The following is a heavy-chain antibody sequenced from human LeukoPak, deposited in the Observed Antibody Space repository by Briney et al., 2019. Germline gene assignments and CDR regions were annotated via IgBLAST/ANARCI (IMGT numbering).Heavy chain of an antibody. CDR1: GYTLTELS. D-gene: IGHD3-3*01. Sequence: ASVEVSCTVSGYTLTELSMHWVRQAPGKGLEWMGGFDPEDGETIYAQKFQGRVTMTEDTSTDTAYMELSSLRSEDTAVYYCTIYDFWSGYLRGTEYYFDYWGQGTLVTVSS. V-gene: IGHV1-24*01. J-gene: IGHJ4*02. CDR3: TIYDFWSGYLRGTEYYFDY. CDR2: FDPEDGET.